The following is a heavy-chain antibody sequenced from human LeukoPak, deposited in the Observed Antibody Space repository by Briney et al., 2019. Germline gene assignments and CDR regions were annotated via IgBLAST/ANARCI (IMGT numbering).Heavy chain of an antibody. Sequence: GGPLRLSCAASGFTFSSYAMSWVRQAPGKGLEWVSAISGSGGSTYYADSVKGRFTISRDNSKNTLYLQMNSLRAEDTAVYYCAKDTSSSWSNWFDPWGQGTLVTVSS. J-gene: IGHJ5*02. CDR3: AKDTSSSWSNWFDP. CDR2: ISGSGGST. CDR1: GFTFSSYA. V-gene: IGHV3-23*01. D-gene: IGHD6-13*01.